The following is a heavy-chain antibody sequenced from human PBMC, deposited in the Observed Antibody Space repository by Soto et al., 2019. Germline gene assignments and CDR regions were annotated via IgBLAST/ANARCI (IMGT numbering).Heavy chain of an antibody. CDR2: IKSKTDGGTT. D-gene: IGHD3-16*02. Sequence: EVQLVESGGGLVKPGGSLRLSCAASGFTFSNAWMNWVRQAPGKGLEWVGRIKSKTDGGTTDYAAPVKGRFTISRDDSKNTLYLQMNSLKTEDTAVYYCTTGSYDYVWGSYRTPFDYWGQGTLVTVSS. J-gene: IGHJ4*02. CDR1: GFTFSNAW. CDR3: TTGSYDYVWGSYRTPFDY. V-gene: IGHV3-15*07.